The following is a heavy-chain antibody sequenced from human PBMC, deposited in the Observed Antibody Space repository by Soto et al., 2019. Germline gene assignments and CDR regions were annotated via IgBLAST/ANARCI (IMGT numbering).Heavy chain of an antibody. CDR2: TYYRSKWYN. V-gene: IGHV6-1*01. CDR1: GDSVSSNSAA. D-gene: IGHD6-6*01. Sequence: SQTLSLTCAISGDSVSSNSAAWNWIRQSPSRGLEWLGRTYYRSKWYNDYAVSVKSRITINPDTSNNQFSLQLNSVTPEDTAVYYCARAPEVAARTFYYYYGMDVWGQGTTVTVSS. J-gene: IGHJ6*02. CDR3: ARAPEVAARTFYYYYGMDV.